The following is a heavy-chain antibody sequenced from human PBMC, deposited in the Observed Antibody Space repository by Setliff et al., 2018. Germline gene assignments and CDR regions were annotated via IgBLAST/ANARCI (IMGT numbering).Heavy chain of an antibody. CDR1: GYTFRNYA. CDR2: ISAYNGDT. CDR3: ARAPSVELVTIRTNSWFTY. Sequence: GASVKVSCKASGYTFRNYAFAWVHQAPGQGLEWVGWISAYNGDTNYAQKFQGRATLTTDTSTSTAYMELRSLTSDDSAFYYCARAPSVELVTIRTNSWFTYWGQGTLVTVS. J-gene: IGHJ4*02. V-gene: IGHV1-18*01. D-gene: IGHD5-18*01.